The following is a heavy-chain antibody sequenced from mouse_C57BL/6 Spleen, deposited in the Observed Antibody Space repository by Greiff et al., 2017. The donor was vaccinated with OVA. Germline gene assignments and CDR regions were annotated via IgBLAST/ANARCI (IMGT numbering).Heavy chain of an antibody. J-gene: IGHJ2*01. CDR3: ARGSLITTVVGGPFFDY. Sequence: VQLQQSGAELVKPGASVKMSCKASGYTFTTYPIEWMKQNHGKSLEWIGNFHPYNDDTKYNEKFNGKATLTVEKSSSTVYLELSRLTSDDSAVYYGARGSLITTVVGGPFFDYWGQGTTLTVSS. CDR2: FHPYNDDT. D-gene: IGHD1-1*01. CDR1: GYTFTTYP. V-gene: IGHV1-47*01.